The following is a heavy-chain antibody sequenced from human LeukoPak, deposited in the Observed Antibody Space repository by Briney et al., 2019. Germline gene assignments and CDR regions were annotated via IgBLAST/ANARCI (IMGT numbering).Heavy chain of an antibody. CDR1: GGSISSYY. CDR3: ARANSSGWYFDY. D-gene: IGHD6-19*01. V-gene: IGHV4-59*12. J-gene: IGHJ4*02. CDR2: IYYSGST. Sequence: SETLSLTCTVSGGSISSYYWSWIRQPPGKGLEWIGYIYYSGSTNYNPSLKSRVTISVDTSKNQSSLKLSSVTAADTAVYYCARANSSGWYFDYWGQGTLVTVSS.